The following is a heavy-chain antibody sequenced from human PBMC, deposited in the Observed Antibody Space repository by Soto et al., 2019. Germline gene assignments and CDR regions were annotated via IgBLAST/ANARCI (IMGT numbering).Heavy chain of an antibody. CDR3: AKDPENFWSGYYTAHWFDP. CDR1: GFTFSSYG. D-gene: IGHD3-3*01. CDR2: ISYDGSNK. V-gene: IGHV3-30*18. Sequence: QVQLVESGGGVVQPGRSLRLSCAASGFTFSSYGMHWVRQAPGKGLEWVAVISYDGSNKYYADSVKGRFTISRDNSKNTLYPQMNSLRAEDTAVYYCAKDPENFWSGYYTAHWFDPWGQGTLVTVSS. J-gene: IGHJ5*02.